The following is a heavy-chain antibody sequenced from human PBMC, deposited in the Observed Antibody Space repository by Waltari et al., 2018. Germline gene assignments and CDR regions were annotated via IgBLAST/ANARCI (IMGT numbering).Heavy chain of an antibody. D-gene: IGHD3-9*01. V-gene: IGHV3-74*01. Sequence: EVQLVESGGDLVQPGGSLRFSWSASGFTFGNSWLHWVRQAPGEGLVWVSRIKYDGTTRAYADSVKGRFTISRDNAKNTLFLQMSGLRAEDTAVYYCARDLDWVLFDSWGQGTLVTVSS. CDR2: IKYDGTTR. CDR3: ARDLDWVLFDS. CDR1: GFTFGNSW. J-gene: IGHJ4*02.